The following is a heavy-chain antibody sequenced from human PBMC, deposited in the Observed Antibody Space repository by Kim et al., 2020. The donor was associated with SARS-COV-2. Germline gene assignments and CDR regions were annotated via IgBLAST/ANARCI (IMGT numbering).Heavy chain of an antibody. J-gene: IGHJ3*02. CDR3: VRGRSNAADI. CDR2: K. V-gene: IGHV3-7*01. D-gene: IGHD3-10*01. Sequence: KNYVDSVRGRFTISRDNAENSLYLQMNSLRAEDTAIYYCVRGRSNAADIWGQGTMVTVSS.